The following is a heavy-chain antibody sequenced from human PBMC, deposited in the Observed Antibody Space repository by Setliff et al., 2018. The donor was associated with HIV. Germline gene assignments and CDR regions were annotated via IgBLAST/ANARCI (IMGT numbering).Heavy chain of an antibody. CDR3: ARFPHEREPKT. J-gene: IGHJ1*01. CDR2: VYYSGST. D-gene: IGHD1-1*01. CDR1: GGSISSSSYY. V-gene: IGHV4-39*01. Sequence: SETLSLTCTVSGGSISSSSYYWGWIRQPPGKGLEWIGSVYYSGSTFQNPSLKSRVTLSVDTSKDQFFLNLRSVTAADTAVYYCARFPHEREPKTWGQGTLVTVSS.